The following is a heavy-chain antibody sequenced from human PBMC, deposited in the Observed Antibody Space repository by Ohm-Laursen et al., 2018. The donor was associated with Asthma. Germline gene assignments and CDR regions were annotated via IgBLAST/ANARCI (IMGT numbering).Heavy chain of an antibody. V-gene: IGHV1-18*01. CDR3: VRDLVDRFDY. CDR2: IYIRNT. Sequence: SVKVSCKPSAYSLTSYALSWVRQAPGQRPEWMGWIYIRNTNYAPRFRDRITLTTDASTNTAYMELRSLRSDDTAVYYCVRDLVDRFDYWGQGSLVTVSS. CDR1: AYSLTSYA. J-gene: IGHJ4*02. D-gene: IGHD3-10*01.